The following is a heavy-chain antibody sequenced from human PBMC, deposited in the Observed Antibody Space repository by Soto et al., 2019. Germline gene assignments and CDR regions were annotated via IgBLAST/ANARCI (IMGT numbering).Heavy chain of an antibody. CDR1: GGTFSSYA. D-gene: IGHD5-18*01. Sequence: GASVKVSCKASGGTFSSYAISWVRQAPGQGLEWMGGIIPIFGTANYAQKFQGRVTITADESTSTAYMELSSLRSEDTAVYYCARGMGASIQLFYKFDPWGQGTLVTVSS. CDR3: ARGMGASIQLFYKFDP. V-gene: IGHV1-69*13. CDR2: IIPIFGTA. J-gene: IGHJ5*02.